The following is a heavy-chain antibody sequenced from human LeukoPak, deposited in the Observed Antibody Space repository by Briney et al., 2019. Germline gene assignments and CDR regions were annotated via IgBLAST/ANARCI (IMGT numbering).Heavy chain of an antibody. CDR1: GFTFTNYA. V-gene: IGHV7-4-1*02. J-gene: IGHJ4*02. Sequence: GASVKVSCKASGFTFTNYAMNWARQAPGQGLEWMGWINTNTGNPTYAQGFTGRFVFSLDTSVSTAYLQISSLKAEDTAVYYCARARLWFGELSHLDYWGQGTLVTVSS. CDR3: ARARLWFGELSHLDY. CDR2: INTNTGNP. D-gene: IGHD3-10*01.